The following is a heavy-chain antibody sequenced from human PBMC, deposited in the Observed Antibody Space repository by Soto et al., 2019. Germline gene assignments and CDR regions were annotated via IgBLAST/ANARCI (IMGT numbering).Heavy chain of an antibody. D-gene: IGHD3-10*01. CDR3: ARIVEVRGAPLGGPSYYFDY. J-gene: IGHJ4*02. V-gene: IGHV1-18*01. Sequence: GASVKVSCKASGYTFTSYGISWLRQAPGQGLEWMGWISAYNGNTNYAQKLQGRVTMTTDTSTSTAYMELRSLRSDDTAVYYCARIVEVRGAPLGGPSYYFDYWGQGTLGTV. CDR1: GYTFTSYG. CDR2: ISAYNGNT.